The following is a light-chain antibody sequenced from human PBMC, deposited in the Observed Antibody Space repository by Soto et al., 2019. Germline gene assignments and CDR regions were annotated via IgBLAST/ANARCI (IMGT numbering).Light chain of an antibody. CDR2: GAS. CDR1: QSVNIN. Sequence: EIVLTQSPASLSVSPGGSATLSCRASQSVNINLAWYQQKPGQSPRLLVYGASTRATGLPARFSGRGSGTEFILTISGLQFEDFAVYYCQQYNNWPHTFGQGTKLEIK. CDR3: QQYNNWPHT. V-gene: IGKV3-15*01. J-gene: IGKJ2*01.